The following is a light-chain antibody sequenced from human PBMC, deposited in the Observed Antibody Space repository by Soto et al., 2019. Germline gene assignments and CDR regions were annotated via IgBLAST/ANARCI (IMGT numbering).Light chain of an antibody. CDR2: EVT. V-gene: IGLV2-14*01. Sequence: QSVLTQPASVSGSPGQSITISCTGTSSDVGGYNYVSWFQQHPGKAPKLIIYEVTNRPSGVSNRFSGSKSGNTASLTISGLQAEDEADYYCSSYTSSITWVFGGGTKLTV. J-gene: IGLJ3*02. CDR1: SSDVGGYNY. CDR3: SSYTSSITWV.